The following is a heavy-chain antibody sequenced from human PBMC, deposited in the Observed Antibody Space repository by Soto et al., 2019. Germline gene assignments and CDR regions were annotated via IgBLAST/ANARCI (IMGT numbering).Heavy chain of an antibody. J-gene: IGHJ6*03. V-gene: IGHV3-15*01. CDR2: IKSKTDGGTT. Sequence: GGSLRLSCAASGFTFSNAWMSWVRQAPGKGLEWVGRIKSKTDGGTTDYAAPVKGRFTISRDDSKNTLYLQMNSLKTEDTAVYYCTTAYYDFWSGYTNYMDVWGKGTTVTVSS. D-gene: IGHD3-3*01. CDR3: TTAYYDFWSGYTNYMDV. CDR1: GFTFSNAW.